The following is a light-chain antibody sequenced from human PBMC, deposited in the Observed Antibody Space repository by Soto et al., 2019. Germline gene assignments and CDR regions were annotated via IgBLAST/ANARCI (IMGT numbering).Light chain of an antibody. CDR1: QSVSSN. CDR2: DAS. J-gene: IGKJ1*01. Sequence: EIVMTQSPATLSMSPGEGAILSCRASQSVSSNLAWYQQKPGQVPRLLIYDASTRATGIPARFSGSGSGTEFTLTISNLQSEDFAIYFCQQYDNWPPWTFGQGTKVDIQ. V-gene: IGKV3-15*01. CDR3: QQYDNWPPWT.